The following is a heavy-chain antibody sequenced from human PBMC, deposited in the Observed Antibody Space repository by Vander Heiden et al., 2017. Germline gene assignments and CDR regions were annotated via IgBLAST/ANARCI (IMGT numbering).Heavy chain of an antibody. D-gene: IGHD5-12*01. Sequence: QLQLQESGPGLVKLSETLSPTCEVSGDFISNNYYYWGWIRQPPGKGLEWIGNIYYSGTAFYNPSLKSRVTISVDTSTNQFSLRLRSVTAADTAVYYCARARDGYLADYFDYWGQGSLVTVSS. CDR1: GDFISNNYYY. J-gene: IGHJ4*02. CDR2: IYYSGTA. V-gene: IGHV4-39*01. CDR3: ARARDGYLADYFDY.